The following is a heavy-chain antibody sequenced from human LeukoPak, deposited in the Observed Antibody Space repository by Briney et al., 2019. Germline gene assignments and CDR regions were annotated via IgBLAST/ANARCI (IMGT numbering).Heavy chain of an antibody. CDR2: IYSSGTT. Sequence: PSETLSLTCTVSGGSISGYYWSWIRQPPGKGLEWIGYIYSSGTTNYNPSLKSRVTISVDTSKNQFSLKLSSVTAADTAVYYCARHGGYNSPAMHWGQGTLVTVSS. D-gene: IGHD5-24*01. J-gene: IGHJ4*02. CDR1: GGSISGYY. CDR3: ARHGGYNSPAMH. V-gene: IGHV4-59*08.